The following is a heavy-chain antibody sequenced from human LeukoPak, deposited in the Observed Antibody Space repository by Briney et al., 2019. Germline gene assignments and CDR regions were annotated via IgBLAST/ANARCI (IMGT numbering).Heavy chain of an antibody. D-gene: IGHD1-20*01. V-gene: IGHV4-59*01. CDR1: GGSITGYY. Sequence: ASETLSLTCTVSGGSITGYYWSWIRQPPGKGLEWIGYIYYSGSTNYNPSLKSRVTISVDTSKNQFSLKLSSVTAADTAVYYCASLTGQDAFDIWGQGTMVTVSS. CDR2: IYYSGST. J-gene: IGHJ3*02. CDR3: ASLTGQDAFDI.